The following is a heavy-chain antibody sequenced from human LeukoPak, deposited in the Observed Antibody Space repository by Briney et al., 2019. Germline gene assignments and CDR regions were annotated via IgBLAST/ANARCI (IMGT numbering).Heavy chain of an antibody. CDR2: ISSSGSTI. CDR3: AKDYDYGLYFDY. V-gene: IGHV3-48*03. J-gene: IGHJ4*02. D-gene: IGHD3-16*01. CDR1: GFTFSRYW. Sequence: GGSLRLSCVVSGFTFSRYWMNWVRQAPGKGLEWVSYISSSGSTIYYADSVKGRFTISRDNAKNSLYLQMNSLRAEDTAVYYCAKDYDYGLYFDYWGQGTLVTVSS.